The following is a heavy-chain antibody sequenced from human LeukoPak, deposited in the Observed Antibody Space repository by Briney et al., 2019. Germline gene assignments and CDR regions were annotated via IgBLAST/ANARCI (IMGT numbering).Heavy chain of an antibody. Sequence: SETLSLTCTVSGGSISSYFWSWIRQPPGKGLEWIGYIYFTWSTTYSPSLKSRVTISLDMSKNQLSLNLTSVTAADTAVYSCARLHLSGPCGRLGCHEPQWFDPWGQGTLVTVSS. CDR2: IYFTWST. V-gene: IGHV4-59*01. D-gene: IGHD3-16*01. J-gene: IGHJ5*02. CDR3: ARLHLSGPCGRLGCHEPQWFDP. CDR1: GGSISSYF.